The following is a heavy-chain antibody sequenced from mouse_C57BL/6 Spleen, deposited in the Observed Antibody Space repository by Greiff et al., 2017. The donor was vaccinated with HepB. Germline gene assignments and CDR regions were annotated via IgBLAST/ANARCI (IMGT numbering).Heavy chain of an antibody. CDR2: INPNNGGT. Sequence: EVKLLESGPELVKPGASVKIPCKASGYTFTDYNMDWVKQSHGKSLEWIGDINPNNGGTIYNQKFKGKATLTVDKSSSTAYMELRSLTSEDTAVYYCARGGDGSSYDWYFDVWGTGTTVTVSS. CDR1: GYTFTDYN. J-gene: IGHJ1*03. D-gene: IGHD1-1*01. CDR3: ARGGDGSSYDWYFDV. V-gene: IGHV1-18*01.